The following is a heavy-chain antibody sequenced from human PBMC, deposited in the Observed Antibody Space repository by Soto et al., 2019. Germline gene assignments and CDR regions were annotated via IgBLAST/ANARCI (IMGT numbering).Heavy chain of an antibody. CDR3: AREYSGYGSRYYGMDV. CDR2: IYYSGST. V-gene: IGHV4-61*01. J-gene: IGHJ6*02. CDR1: GGSVSSGSYY. Sequence: QVQLQESGPGLVKPSETLFLTCTVSGGSVSSGSYYWSWIRQPPGKGLEWIGYIYYSGSTNYNPSLKSRVTISVDTSKNQFSLKLSSVTAADTAVYYCAREYSGYGSRYYGMDVWGQGTTVTVSS. D-gene: IGHD5-12*01.